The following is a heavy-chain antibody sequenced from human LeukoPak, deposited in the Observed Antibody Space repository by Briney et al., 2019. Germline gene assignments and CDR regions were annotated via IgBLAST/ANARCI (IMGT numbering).Heavy chain of an antibody. CDR3: ARDSGMDSSGYWDY. CDR1: GYTFTSYG. V-gene: IGHV1-18*01. J-gene: IGHJ4*02. CDR2: ISAYNGNT. D-gene: IGHD3-22*01. Sequence: GASVKVSCKASGYTFTSYGISWVRQAPGQGLEWMGWISAYNGNTNYAQKLQGRVTMTRDTSISTAYMELSRLRSDDTAVYYCARDSGMDSSGYWDYWGQGTLVTVSS.